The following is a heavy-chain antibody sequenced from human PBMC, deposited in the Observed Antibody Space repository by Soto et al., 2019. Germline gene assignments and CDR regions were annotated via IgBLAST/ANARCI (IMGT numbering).Heavy chain of an antibody. V-gene: IGHV3-23*01. D-gene: IGHD6-13*01. Sequence: XLRLSCAASGFTFSDAWMNWVRQAPGKGLEWVSVISGSDGSTYYADSVKGRFTISRDNSKNTLNLQMKSLRAEDTAVYYCARRSSSWYFDYWGQGTLVTVSS. CDR3: ARRSSSWYFDY. CDR1: GFTFSDAW. J-gene: IGHJ4*02. CDR2: ISGSDGST.